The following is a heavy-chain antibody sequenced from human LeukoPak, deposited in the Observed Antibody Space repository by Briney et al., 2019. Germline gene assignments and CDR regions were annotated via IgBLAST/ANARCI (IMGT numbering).Heavy chain of an antibody. CDR2: IYWNDDK. Sequence: SGPTRLNPTQTLTLTCTFSGFSLSTSGVGVGWIRQPPGKALEWLALIYWNDDKRYSPSLKSRLTITKDTSKNQVVLTMTNMDPVDTATYYCAHSEWDCSSTSCYYYYGMDVWGQGTTVTVSS. J-gene: IGHJ6*02. CDR1: GFSLSTSGVG. CDR3: AHSEWDCSSTSCYYYYGMDV. D-gene: IGHD2-2*01. V-gene: IGHV2-5*01.